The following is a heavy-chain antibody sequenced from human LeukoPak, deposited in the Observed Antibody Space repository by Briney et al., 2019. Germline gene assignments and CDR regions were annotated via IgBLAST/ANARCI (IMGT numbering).Heavy chain of an antibody. CDR3: AKSNWGSPFDY. CDR2: ITGSSDSV. J-gene: IGHJ4*02. CDR1: GFTFNDYT. D-gene: IGHD7-27*01. V-gene: IGHV3-9*01. Sequence: GGSLRLSCIASGFTFNDYTMHWVRQAPGKGLEWVSGITGSSDSVDFADSVSGRFTISRDNARNSLHLQMNSLRAEDTAFYYCAKSNWGSPFDYWGQGTLVTVSS.